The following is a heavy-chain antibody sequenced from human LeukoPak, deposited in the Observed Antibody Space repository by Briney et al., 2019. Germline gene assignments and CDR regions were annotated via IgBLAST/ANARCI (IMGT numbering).Heavy chain of an antibody. D-gene: IGHD5-12*01. J-gene: IGHJ4*02. V-gene: IGHV2-70*04. CDR2: IDWDDDK. CDR3: ARTRATMRGFDY. CDR1: GFSLSTSGMR. Sequence: SGPTLANPTQTLTLTCTFSGFSLSTSGMRVSWIRQPPGKALGWLARIDWDDDKFYSTSLKTRLTISKDTSKNQVVLTMTNMDPVDTATYYCARTRATMRGFDYWGQGTLVTVSS.